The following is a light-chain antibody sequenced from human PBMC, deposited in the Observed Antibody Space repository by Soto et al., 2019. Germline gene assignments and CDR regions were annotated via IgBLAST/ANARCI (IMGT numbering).Light chain of an antibody. CDR2: AAS. J-gene: IGKJ5*01. Sequence: DITMTQSPSSLSASVGDRVTITCRASQTISSYLNWYQQKPGKAPKLPIFAASSLQSGVPSRFSGSGSGTDFTLTISNVQPEDFAIYFCQQSYSTPPVTFGQGTRLEIK. CDR1: QTISSY. CDR3: QQSYSTPPVT. V-gene: IGKV1-39*01.